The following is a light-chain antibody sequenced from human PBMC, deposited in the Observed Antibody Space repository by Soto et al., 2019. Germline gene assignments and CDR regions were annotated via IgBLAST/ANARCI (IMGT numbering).Light chain of an antibody. J-gene: IGKJ5*01. CDR1: QSISSW. CDR2: DAS. CDR3: QQYAKWPPQT. V-gene: IGKV1-5*01. Sequence: DIQMTQSPSTLSASVGDRVTITCRASQSISSWLAWYQQKPGKAPKLLIYDASSLESGVPSRFSGSGSGTEFTLTISSLQPDDFAVYYCQQYAKWPPQTFGQGTRLEIK.